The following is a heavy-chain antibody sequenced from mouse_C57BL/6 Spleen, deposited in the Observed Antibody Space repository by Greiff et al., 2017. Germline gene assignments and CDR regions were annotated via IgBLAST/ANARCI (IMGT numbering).Heavy chain of an antibody. V-gene: IGHV1-52*01. CDR1: GYTFTSYW. J-gene: IGHJ3*01. D-gene: IGHD2-3*01. Sequence: VQLQQPGAELVRPGSSVKLSCKASGYTFTSYWMHWVKQRPIQGLEWIGNIDPSDSETHYNQKFKDKATLTVDKSSSTAYMQLSSLTSEDSAVYYCARWADGYYAFAYWGQGTLVTVSA. CDR2: IDPSDSET. CDR3: ARWADGYYAFAY.